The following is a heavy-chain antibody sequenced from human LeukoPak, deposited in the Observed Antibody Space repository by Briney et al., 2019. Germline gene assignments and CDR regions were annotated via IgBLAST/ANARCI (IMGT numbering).Heavy chain of an antibody. D-gene: IGHD7-27*01. J-gene: IGHJ4*02. CDR3: ARDLTGESHYFDY. Sequence: PSETLSLTCTVSGGSISSGDYYWTWSRQPPGKGLEWIGYIYYSGSTYYNPSPKSRVTISVDTSKNQFSLKLSSVTAADTAVYYCARDLTGESHYFDYWGQGTLVTVSS. CDR2: IYYSGST. CDR1: GGSISSGDYY. V-gene: IGHV4-30-4*01.